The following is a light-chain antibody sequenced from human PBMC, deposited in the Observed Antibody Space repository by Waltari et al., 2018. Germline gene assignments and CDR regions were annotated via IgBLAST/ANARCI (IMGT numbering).Light chain of an antibody. CDR3: CSYATRDSYV. CDR1: SSDVGGYNY. V-gene: IGLV2-14*03. J-gene: IGLJ1*01. Sequence: QSALTQPASVSGSPGQSITISCTGTSSDVGGYNYVSWYQQHPGKAPKFMIYDVSKRPSGFSDRFSGSKSGNTASLTIFGLQAEDEADYYCCSYATRDSYVFGTGTKVTVL. CDR2: DVS.